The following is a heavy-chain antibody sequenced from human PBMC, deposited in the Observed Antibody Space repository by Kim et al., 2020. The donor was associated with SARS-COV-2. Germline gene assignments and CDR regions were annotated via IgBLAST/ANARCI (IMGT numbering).Heavy chain of an antibody. CDR2: INSDGSST. V-gene: IGHV3-74*01. CDR3: ARGLGGYYDSSRDAFDI. J-gene: IGHJ3*02. CDR1: GFTFSSYW. Sequence: GGSLRLSCAASGFTFSSYWMHWVRQAPGKGLVWVSRINSDGSSTSYADSVKGRFTISRDNAKNTLYLQMNSLRAEDTAVYYCARGLGGYYDSSRDAFDIWGQGKMVTVSS. D-gene: IGHD3-22*01.